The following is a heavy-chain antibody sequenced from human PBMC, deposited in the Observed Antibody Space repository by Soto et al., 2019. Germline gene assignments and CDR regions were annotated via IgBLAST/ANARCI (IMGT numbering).Heavy chain of an antibody. CDR3: AARFDY. Sequence: EVHLLESGGGLVQPGGSLRLSCAASGFTFSDYSLSWVRQSPGKGLEWVSLISGSGDNTYYAGSVTGRVTISRDNSKNTLYLRLSSLRAQDTAVCYCAARFDYWGQGTLVTVSS. CDR2: ISGSGDNT. J-gene: IGHJ4*02. CDR1: GFTFSDYS. V-gene: IGHV3-23*01.